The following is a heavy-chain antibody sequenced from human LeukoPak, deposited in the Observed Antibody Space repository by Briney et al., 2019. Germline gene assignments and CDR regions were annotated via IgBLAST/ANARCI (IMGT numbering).Heavy chain of an antibody. V-gene: IGHV3-23*01. J-gene: IGHJ4*02. D-gene: IGHD1-26*01. CDR2: INSGGGT. CDR1: GFTFTNYA. Sequence: PGGSLRLSCAASGFTFTNYAMNWVRQAPGKGLEWVSAINSGGGTYYAVPVKGRFNISRENSKNTVYLQMHSLRVEDTAVYYCAKDRGNYPYYFDFWGQGTVVTVSS. CDR3: AKDRGNYPYYFDF.